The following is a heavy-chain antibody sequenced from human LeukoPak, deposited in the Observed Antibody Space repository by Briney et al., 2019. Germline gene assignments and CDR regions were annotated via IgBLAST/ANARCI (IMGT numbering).Heavy chain of an antibody. CDR1: GFTFSRFA. V-gene: IGHV3-33*08. J-gene: IGHJ5*02. Sequence: PGGSLRLSCAASGFTFSRFAMSSGRQAPGKGLDWVALVWDDGNNKYYADSVKGRFTISRDNSKNTLYLQMNSLRAEDTAVYYCARDNGEWSINWSDHWGQGTLVTVSS. CDR2: VWDDGNNK. D-gene: IGHD2-8*01. CDR3: ARDNGEWSINWSDH.